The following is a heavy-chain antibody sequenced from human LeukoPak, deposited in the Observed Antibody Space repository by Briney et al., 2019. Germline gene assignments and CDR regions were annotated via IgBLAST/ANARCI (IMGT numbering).Heavy chain of an antibody. D-gene: IGHD1-26*01. J-gene: IGHJ5*02. CDR2: ISYDGSNK. V-gene: IGHV3-30*18. CDR1: GFTFSSYG. Sequence: GGSLRLSCAASGFTFSSYGMHWVRQAPGKGLEWVAVISYDGSNKYYADSVKGRFTISRDNSKNTLYLQTNSLRAEDTAVYYCAKRATLSIGFDPWGQGTLVTVSS. CDR3: AKRATLSIGFDP.